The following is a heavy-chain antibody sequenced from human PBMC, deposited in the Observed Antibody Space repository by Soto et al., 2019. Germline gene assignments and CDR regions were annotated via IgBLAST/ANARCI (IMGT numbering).Heavy chain of an antibody. Sequence: SETLSLTCSVSGGTISGYYWTWIRQPAGKGQEWIGRIYSSGNTKYNPSLQSRVTMSLDTSNNQFSLRLTSVTAADTDVYYCARGQRFSDWFDPWGQGTLVTVSS. J-gene: IGHJ5*02. CDR2: IYSSGNT. V-gene: IGHV4-4*07. CDR1: GGTISGYY. CDR3: ARGQRFSDWFDP. D-gene: IGHD3-3*01.